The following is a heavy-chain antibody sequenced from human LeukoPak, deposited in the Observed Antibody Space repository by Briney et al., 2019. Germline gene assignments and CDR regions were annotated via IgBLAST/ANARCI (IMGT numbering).Heavy chain of an antibody. CDR2: IIPIFGTA. D-gene: IGHD3-22*01. CDR1: GGTLSSYA. V-gene: IGHV1-69*13. CDR3: ARDHRAYYDSSGYSYFDY. Sequence: ASVKVSCKASGGTLSSYAISWVRQAPGQGLEWMGGIIPIFGTANYAQKFQGRVTITADESTSTAYMELSSLRSEDTAVYYCARDHRAYYDSSGYSYFDYWGQGTLVTVSS. J-gene: IGHJ4*02.